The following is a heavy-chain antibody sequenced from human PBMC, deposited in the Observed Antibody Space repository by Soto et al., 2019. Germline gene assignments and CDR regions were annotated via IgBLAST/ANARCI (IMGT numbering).Heavy chain of an antibody. D-gene: IGHD4-17*01. V-gene: IGHV3-30*18. CDR2: ISYDGSNK. Sequence: GGSLRLSCAASGFTFSSYGMHWVRQAPGKGLEWVAVISYDGSNKYYADSVKGRFTISRDNSKNTLYLQMNSLRAEDTAVYYCAKARGVTVTTDGYYMDVWGKGTTVTV. CDR1: GFTFSSYG. J-gene: IGHJ6*03. CDR3: AKARGVTVTTDGYYMDV.